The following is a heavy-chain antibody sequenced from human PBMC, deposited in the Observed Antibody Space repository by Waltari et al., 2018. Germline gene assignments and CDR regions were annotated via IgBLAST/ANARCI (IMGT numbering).Heavy chain of an antibody. CDR1: GFIFSSYW. CDR3: ARDPYCSSTTCNWFDP. CDR2: IKQDGSEK. V-gene: IGHV3-7*01. J-gene: IGHJ5*02. Sequence: EVQLVESGGGLVQPGGSLRLSCAASGFIFSSYWMSWVRQAPGKGLEWVANIKQDGSEKYYVDSVKGRFTISRDNAKNSLYLQMNSLRAEDTAVYYCARDPYCSSTTCNWFDPWGQGTLVTVSS. D-gene: IGHD2-2*01.